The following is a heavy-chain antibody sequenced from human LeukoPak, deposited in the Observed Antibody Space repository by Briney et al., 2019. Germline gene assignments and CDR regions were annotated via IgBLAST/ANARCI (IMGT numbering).Heavy chain of an antibody. D-gene: IGHD6-19*01. Sequence: GGCLRLSCAASGFTFSSYSMNWVRQAPGKGLEWVSSISSSSSYIYYADSVKGRFTISRDNAKNSLYLQMNSLRAEDTAVYYCARPTTQQWLVVGVVWGQGTTVTVSS. V-gene: IGHV3-21*01. J-gene: IGHJ6*02. CDR2: ISSSSSYI. CDR3: ARPTTQQWLVVGVV. CDR1: GFTFSSYS.